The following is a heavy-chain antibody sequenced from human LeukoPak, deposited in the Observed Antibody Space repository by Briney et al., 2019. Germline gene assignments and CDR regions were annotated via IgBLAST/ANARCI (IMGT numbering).Heavy chain of an antibody. CDR3: AGMYSSDKESGY. CDR1: GGTFSSHV. D-gene: IGHD6-19*01. Sequence: SVKVSCKTSGGTFSSHVISWVRQAPGQGLEWMGGIIPIFGTANYAQKFQGRVTITADKSTSTAYKELSSLRSEDTAVYYCAGMYSSDKESGYWGQGTLVTVSS. J-gene: IGHJ4*02. V-gene: IGHV1-69*06. CDR2: IIPIFGTA.